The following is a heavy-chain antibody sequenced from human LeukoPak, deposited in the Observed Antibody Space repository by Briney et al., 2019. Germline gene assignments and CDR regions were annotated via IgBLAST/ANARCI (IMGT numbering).Heavy chain of an antibody. J-gene: IGHJ4*02. V-gene: IGHV3-30*02. CDR1: GSTFSSYG. CDR3: AKVGVEYYDYVWGSYRYPAHFDY. CDR2: IRFDGGKK. Sequence: GGSLKLSWPASGSTFSSYGINWVRQAPGKGLEWVAFIRFDGGKKTYADSVKGRFTISRDNYKNTLYLQMNSLRAEDTAVYYCAKVGVEYYDYVWGSYRYPAHFDYWGQGTLVTVSS. D-gene: IGHD3-16*02.